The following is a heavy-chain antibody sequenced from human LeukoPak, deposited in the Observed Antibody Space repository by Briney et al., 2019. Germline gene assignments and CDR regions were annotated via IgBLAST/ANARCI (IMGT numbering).Heavy chain of an antibody. CDR1: GFTFSDYY. CDR3: ARSHYDRSGSSHFDY. CDR2: ISSNGSTI. D-gene: IGHD3-22*01. Sequence: GGSLRLSCAASGFTFSDYYMSWIRQAPGKGLEWVSYISSNGSTIYYADPVKGRSTISRDTAKHSLYLQMNSLRAGDTAVYYCARSHYDRSGSSHFDYRGQGTMGNVSS. V-gene: IGHV3-11*01. J-gene: IGHJ4*02.